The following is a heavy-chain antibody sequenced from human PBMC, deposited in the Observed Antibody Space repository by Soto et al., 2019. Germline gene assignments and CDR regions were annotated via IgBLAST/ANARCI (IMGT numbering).Heavy chain of an antibody. Sequence: ASVKVSCKASGYTFSTYEINWVRRAAGQGLEWMGRMNPDNGNTGYAQKFQDRVTMTRNTSISTAYMELSSLRSDDTAVYYCARGPRESGEWLLFDYWGQGALVTVSS. CDR2: MNPDNGNT. D-gene: IGHD3-3*01. V-gene: IGHV1-8*01. CDR3: ARGPRESGEWLLFDY. J-gene: IGHJ4*02. CDR1: GYTFSTYE.